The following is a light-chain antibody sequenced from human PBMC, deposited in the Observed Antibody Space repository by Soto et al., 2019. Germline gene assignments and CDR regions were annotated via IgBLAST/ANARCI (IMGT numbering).Light chain of an antibody. J-gene: IGLJ2*01. CDR2: SND. Sequence: QSVLTQSPSASGTPGQRVYISCSGSTSNIGTNTVSWYQQVPGTAPKLLIYSNDQRPSAVPGRFSGSKSGTSASLAISGLLSEDEADYYCATWDDSLNVVFGGGTKLTVL. CDR3: ATWDDSLNVV. CDR1: TSNIGTNT. V-gene: IGLV1-44*01.